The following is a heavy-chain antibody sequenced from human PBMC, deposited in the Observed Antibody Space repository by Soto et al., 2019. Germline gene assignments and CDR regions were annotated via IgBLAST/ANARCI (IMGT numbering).Heavy chain of an antibody. V-gene: IGHV3-30-3*01. CDR1: GFTFSTYA. CDR2: ISYDGSNK. CDR3: AREGDF. Sequence: GGSLRLSCAASGFTFSTYAMHWVRQAPGKGLEWVAVISYDGSNKYYADSVKGRFTISRDNSKNTLFLQMNSLRTEDTAVYYCAREGDFWSEGTLVTVSS. J-gene: IGHJ4*02.